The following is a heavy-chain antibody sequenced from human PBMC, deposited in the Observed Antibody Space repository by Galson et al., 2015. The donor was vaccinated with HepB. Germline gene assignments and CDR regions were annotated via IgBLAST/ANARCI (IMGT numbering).Heavy chain of an antibody. J-gene: IGHJ3*02. CDR3: AKDIGLDVGEDAFDI. CDR2: ISGSGGSA. D-gene: IGHD3-16*01. Sequence: SLRLSCAASGFTFSSYAMSWVRQAPGKGLEWVSAISGSGGSAYYADSVKGRFTISRDNSKNTLYLQMNSLRAEDTAVYYCAKDIGLDVGEDAFDIWGQGTMVTVSS. V-gene: IGHV3-23*01. CDR1: GFTFSSYA.